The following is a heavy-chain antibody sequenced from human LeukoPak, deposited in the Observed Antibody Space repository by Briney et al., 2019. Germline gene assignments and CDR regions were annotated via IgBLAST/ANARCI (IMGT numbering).Heavy chain of an antibody. D-gene: IGHD3-16*02. J-gene: IGHJ4*02. V-gene: IGHV5-51*01. CDR3: ARMIGLGEVSPYFDY. Sequence: GESLKISFKGPGYRFTTYWLAWVRPMPGKGLEWMAITHPRDSDIRYSPPFQGQVTISADKSISTAYLQWNSLKASDTAIYYCARMIGLGEVSPYFDYWGQGSLVTVSS. CDR1: GYRFTTYW. CDR2: THPRDSDI.